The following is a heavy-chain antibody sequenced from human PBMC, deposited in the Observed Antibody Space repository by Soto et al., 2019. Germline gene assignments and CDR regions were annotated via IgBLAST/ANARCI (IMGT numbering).Heavy chain of an antibody. Sequence: LTCTVSGGSIRSYYWSWIRQPPGKGLEWIGYIYYSGSTNYNPSLKSRVTISVDTSKNQFSLKLSSVTAADTAVYYCARGRFLEWLLQRYYFDYWGQGTLVTVSS. CDR2: IYYSGST. V-gene: IGHV4-59*01. CDR1: GGSIRSYY. D-gene: IGHD3-3*01. J-gene: IGHJ4*02. CDR3: ARGRFLEWLLQRYYFDY.